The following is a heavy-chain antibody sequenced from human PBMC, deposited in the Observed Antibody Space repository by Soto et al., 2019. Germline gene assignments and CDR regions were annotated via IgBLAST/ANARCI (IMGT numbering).Heavy chain of an antibody. CDR2: INHSGST. V-gene: IGHV4-34*01. D-gene: IGHD3-3*01. CDR3: ARTRYDFWSGYAPYYYMDV. J-gene: IGHJ6*03. CDR1: GGSFSGYY. Sequence: PSQTLSLTCAVYGGSFSGYYWSRIRQPPGKGLEWIGEINHSGSTNYNPSLKSRVTISVDTSKNQFSLKLSSVTAADTAVYYCARTRYDFWSGYAPYYYMDVWGKGTTVTVSS.